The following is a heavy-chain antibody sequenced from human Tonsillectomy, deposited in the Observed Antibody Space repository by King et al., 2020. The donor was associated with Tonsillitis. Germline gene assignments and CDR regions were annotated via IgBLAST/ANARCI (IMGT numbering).Heavy chain of an antibody. D-gene: IGHD4-11*01. CDR2: IYYSGST. V-gene: IGHV4-59*01. CDR1: GGSISSYY. Sequence: QMQLQESGPGLVKSSETLSLTCTVSGGSISSYYWTWIRQPPGKGLEWIGYIYYSGSTNYNPSLKSRVTISLDTSKSQFSLKMRSVTAADTAVYYCARESDTVTLWGSWFDPWGQGTLVTVSS. J-gene: IGHJ5*02. CDR3: ARESDTVTLWGSWFDP.